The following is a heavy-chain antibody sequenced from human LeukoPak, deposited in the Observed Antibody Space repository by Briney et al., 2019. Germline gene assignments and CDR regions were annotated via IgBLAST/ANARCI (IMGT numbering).Heavy chain of an antibody. CDR1: GGSVSSHY. D-gene: IGHD3-10*01. J-gene: IGHJ6*04. CDR3: ARVSRFLDV. CDR2: IYYNGST. V-gene: IGHV4-59*02. Sequence: SETLSLTCTVSGGSVSSHYWSWIRQPPGKGLEWIGYIYYNGSTNYNPSLKSRVTISVDTSKNQFSLKLSSVTAADTAVYYCARVSRFLDVWGKGTTVTVSS.